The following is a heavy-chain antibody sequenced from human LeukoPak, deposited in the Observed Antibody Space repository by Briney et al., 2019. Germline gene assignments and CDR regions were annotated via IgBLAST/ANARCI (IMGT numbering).Heavy chain of an antibody. J-gene: IGHJ6*03. D-gene: IGHD1-26*01. CDR1: GFSFSTYA. CDR3: AKDAGGTYFYYYYYMDV. Sequence: GGSLRLSCAASGFSFSTYAMSWVRQAPGKGLEWVSAISAGGATIYYADSVKGRFTVSRDNSKNTLYLHMNSVRAEDTAIYYCAKDAGGTYFYYYYYMDVWGNGTTVTVSS. CDR2: ISAGGATI. V-gene: IGHV3-23*01.